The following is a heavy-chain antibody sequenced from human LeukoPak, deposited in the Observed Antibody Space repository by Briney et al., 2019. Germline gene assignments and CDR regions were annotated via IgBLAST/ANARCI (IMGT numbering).Heavy chain of an antibody. J-gene: IGHJ4*02. CDR2: IWYDGSNK. CDR3: ARDLCGGDCHDLDY. D-gene: IGHD2-21*02. V-gene: IGHV3-33*01. Sequence: GGSLRLSCAASGFTFSSYGMHWVRQAPCKGLEWVAVIWYDGSNKYYADSVKGRFTISRDNSKNTLYLQMNSLRAEDTAVYYCARDLCGGDCHDLDYWGQGTLVTVSS. CDR1: GFTFSSYG.